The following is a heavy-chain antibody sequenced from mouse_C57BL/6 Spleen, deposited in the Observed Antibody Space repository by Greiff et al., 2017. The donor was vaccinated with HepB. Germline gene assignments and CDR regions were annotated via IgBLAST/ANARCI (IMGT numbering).Heavy chain of an antibody. Sequence: QVQLQQPGAELVKPGASVKLSCKASGYTFTSYWMQWVKQRPGQGLEWIGEIDPSDSYTNYNQKFKGKATLTVDTSSSTAYMQLSSLTSEDSAVYYYARREDSSGYGAYWGQGTLVTVSA. J-gene: IGHJ3*01. CDR2: IDPSDSYT. CDR1: GYTFTSYW. V-gene: IGHV1-50*01. CDR3: ARREDSSGYGAY. D-gene: IGHD3-2*02.